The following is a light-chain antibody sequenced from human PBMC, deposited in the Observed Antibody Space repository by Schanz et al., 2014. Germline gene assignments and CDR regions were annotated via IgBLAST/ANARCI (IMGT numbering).Light chain of an antibody. CDR3: QQRSNWPPVT. J-gene: IGKJ2*01. V-gene: IGKV3D-20*02. CDR1: QSIYNSL. CDR2: AAS. Sequence: EIVLTQSPVTLSLSPGERATLSCRTSQSIYNSLLAWYQQKPGQAPRLVLYAASTRATGIPDRFSGGGSGTDFTLTISRLEPEDFAVYYCQQRSNWPPVTFGQGTKLEIK.